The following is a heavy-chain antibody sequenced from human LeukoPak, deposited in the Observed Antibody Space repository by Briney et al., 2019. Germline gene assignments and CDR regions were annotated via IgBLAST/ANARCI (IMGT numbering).Heavy chain of an antibody. CDR3: ARGGGPYTPYYYYYMDV. Sequence: GGSLRLSCAASGFTFSSYSMNWVRQAPGKGLEWVSSISSSSSSYKYYSDSVKGRFTISRDNAKNSLYLQMNSLRAEDTAVYYCARGGGPYTPYYYYYMDVWGKGTTVTVSS. CDR1: GFTFSSYS. CDR2: ISSSSSSYK. V-gene: IGHV3-21*01. D-gene: IGHD3-16*01. J-gene: IGHJ6*03.